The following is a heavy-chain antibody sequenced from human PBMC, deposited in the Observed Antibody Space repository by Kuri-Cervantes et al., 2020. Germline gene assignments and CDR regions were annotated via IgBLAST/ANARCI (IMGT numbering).Heavy chain of an antibody. Sequence: GESLKISCAASGFTFSDYYMSWIRQAPGKGLEWVSYISSSGSTIYYADSVKGRFTISRDNAKNSLYLQMNSLRAEDTAVYYCARDVADYDILTGYYIPDYYYGMDVWGQGTTVTVSS. V-gene: IGHV3-11*04. CDR3: ARDVADYDILTGYYIPDYYYGMDV. CDR1: GFTFSDYY. D-gene: IGHD3-9*01. CDR2: ISSSGSTI. J-gene: IGHJ6*02.